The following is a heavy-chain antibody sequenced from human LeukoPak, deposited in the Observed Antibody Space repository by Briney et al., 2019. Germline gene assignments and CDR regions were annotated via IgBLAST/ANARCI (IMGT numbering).Heavy chain of an antibody. J-gene: IGHJ4*02. CDR2: ISGSAGST. CDR3: AKLSGPGLYSSGWSGYYFDY. Sequence: PGGSLRLSCAASGFTFSGYALSWVRQTPGKGLEWVSAISGSAGSTYYADSVKGRFTISRDNSKNTLYVQMISLGAEDTAVYFCAKLSGPGLYSSGWSGYYFDYWGQGTLVTVSS. V-gene: IGHV3-23*01. D-gene: IGHD6-19*01. CDR1: GFTFSGYA.